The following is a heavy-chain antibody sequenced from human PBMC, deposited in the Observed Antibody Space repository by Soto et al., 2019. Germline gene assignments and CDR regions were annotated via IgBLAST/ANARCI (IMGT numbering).Heavy chain of an antibody. CDR2: IYYSGST. CDR3: ARGMDTAMVALVGYFDY. V-gene: IGHV4-31*03. J-gene: IGHJ4*02. CDR1: GGSISSGGYY. Sequence: TLSLTCTVSGGSISSGGYYWSWIRQHPGKGLEWIGYIYYSGSTYYNPSLKSRVTISVDTSKIQFSLKLSSVTAADTAVYYCARGMDTAMVALVGYFDYWGLGTLVTVSS. D-gene: IGHD5-18*01.